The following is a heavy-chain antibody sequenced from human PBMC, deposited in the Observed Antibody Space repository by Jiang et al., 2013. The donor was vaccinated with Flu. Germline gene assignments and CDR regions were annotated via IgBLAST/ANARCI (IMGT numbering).Heavy chain of an antibody. CDR3: ARAEGEYCSSTSCYTGWFDP. D-gene: IGHD2-2*02. J-gene: IGHJ5*02. CDR1: GFRFSSYS. Sequence: QLLESGGDVVQPGRSLRLSCAASGFRFSSYSMHWVRQAPGKGLEWVAVVSYDGRITYYADSVKGRFTISRDNSKNTMYLQINSLRSEDTAVYSCARAEGEYCSSTSCYTGWFDPWGQGTLVTVSS. V-gene: IGHV3-30*04. CDR2: VSYDGRIT.